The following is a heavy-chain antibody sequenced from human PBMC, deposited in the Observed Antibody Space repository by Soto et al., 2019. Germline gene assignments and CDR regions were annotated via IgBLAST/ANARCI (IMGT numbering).Heavy chain of an antibody. D-gene: IGHD6-6*01. CDR3: ARHGPLVDWYFDL. CDR1: GYSFTSYW. V-gene: IGHV5-10-1*01. Sequence: GETQKISRQGPGYSFTSYWISWVRQMPGKGLEWMGRIDPSDSYTNYSPSFQGHVTISADKSISTAYLQWSSLKASDTAMYYCARHGPLVDWYFDLWGRGTLVTVSS. CDR2: IDPSDSYT. J-gene: IGHJ2*01.